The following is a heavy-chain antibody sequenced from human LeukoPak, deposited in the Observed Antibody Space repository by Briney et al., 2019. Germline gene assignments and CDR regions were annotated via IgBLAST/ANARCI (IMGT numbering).Heavy chain of an antibody. V-gene: IGHV1-2*02. CDR1: GYTFTGYY. Sequence: GASVKVSCKASGYTFTGYYMHWVRQAPGQGLEWMGWINPNSGGTNYAQKFQGRVTMTRDTSISTAYMELSRLRSDDTAVYYCARVLLRTVVTPPFAYWGQGSLVTVSS. CDR3: ARVLLRTVVTPPFAY. CDR2: INPNSGGT. J-gene: IGHJ4*02. D-gene: IGHD4-23*01.